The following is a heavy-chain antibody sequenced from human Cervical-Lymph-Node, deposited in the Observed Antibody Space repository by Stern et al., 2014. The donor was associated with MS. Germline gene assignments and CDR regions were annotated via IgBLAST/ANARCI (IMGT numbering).Heavy chain of an antibody. Sequence: QVQLVESGPGLVKPSQTLSLTCTVSGGSISSGGYYWSWIRQHPGNGLEWIGYIYYSGSTYSNPSLKSRVTISYNTSKKQSLRKQSSVTAADTAVYYCARVDSSSWDFDYWGQGTLVTVSS. CDR1: GGSISSGGYY. CDR3: ARVDSSSWDFDY. V-gene: IGHV4-31*03. J-gene: IGHJ4*02. D-gene: IGHD6-13*01. CDR2: IYYSGST.